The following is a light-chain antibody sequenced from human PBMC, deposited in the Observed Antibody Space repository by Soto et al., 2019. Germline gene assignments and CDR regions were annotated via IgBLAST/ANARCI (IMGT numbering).Light chain of an antibody. Sequence: QSVLTQPPSVSGAPGQRVTISCTGTSSNMGVSYNVHWYQQLPGTAPKLLIYDNNNRPSGVPDRFSGSKSGTSASLAITGLQAEDEADYYCQSYDSRLSAVVFGGGTKVTVL. J-gene: IGLJ2*01. CDR1: SSNMGVSYN. CDR2: DNN. V-gene: IGLV1-40*01. CDR3: QSYDSRLSAVV.